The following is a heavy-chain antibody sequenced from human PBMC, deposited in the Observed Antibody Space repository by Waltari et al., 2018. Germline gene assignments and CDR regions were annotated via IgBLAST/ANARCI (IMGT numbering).Heavy chain of an antibody. Sequence: QVQLVQSGAEVKKPGASVKVSCKVSGYTLTELSMHWVRQAPGKGLEWMGGFVPEDGEKIYAQRFQGRVTMTEDTSTDTAYMELSSLRSEDTAVYYCATERTTMVRGAPGYYYYMDVWGKGTTVTVSS. CDR3: ATERTTMVRGAPGYYYYMDV. CDR2: FVPEDGEK. CDR1: GYTLTELS. V-gene: IGHV1-24*01. J-gene: IGHJ6*03. D-gene: IGHD3-10*01.